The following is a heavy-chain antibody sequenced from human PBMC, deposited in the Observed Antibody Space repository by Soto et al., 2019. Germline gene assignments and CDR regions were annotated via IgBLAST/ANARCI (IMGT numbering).Heavy chain of an antibody. D-gene: IGHD2-15*01. Sequence: GSLRLSCAASGFTFSSYAMHWVRQAPGKGLEWVAVISYDGSNKYYADSVKGRFTISRDNSKNALYLQMNSLRAEDTAVYYCARDSSPYCSGGSCYSGYWGQGTLVTVSS. V-gene: IGHV3-30-3*01. CDR3: ARDSSPYCSGGSCYSGY. CDR2: ISYDGSNK. CDR1: GFTFSSYA. J-gene: IGHJ4*02.